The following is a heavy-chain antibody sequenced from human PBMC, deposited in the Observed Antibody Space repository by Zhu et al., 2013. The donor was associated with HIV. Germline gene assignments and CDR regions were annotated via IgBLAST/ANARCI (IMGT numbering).Heavy chain of an antibody. J-gene: IGHJ3*02. CDR1: GFSLTDYS. CDR2: IGSSGGT. CDR3: TRARAAAFDWAFDI. V-gene: IGHV3-13*01. D-gene: IGHD3-9*01. Sequence: DVQLVQSGGGLEQPGGSLRLSCAGSGFSLTDYSMHWVRQAPGKGLEWVSAIGSSGGTYYADSVRGRFTISRDIAKTSFFLQMNSLRAEDMALYYCTRARAAAFDWAFDIWGLGTLVTVSS.